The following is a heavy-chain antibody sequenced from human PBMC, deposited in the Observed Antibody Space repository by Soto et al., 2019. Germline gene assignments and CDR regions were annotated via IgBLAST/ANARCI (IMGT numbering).Heavy chain of an antibody. Sequence: QVQLVQSGAEVKKPGSSVKVSCKASGDSFSAHAVSWVRQAPRQGLEWMGAIIPIFGTRHYAQKFQGRVTITADKSTSTAYMELSSLRSEDTAIYYCARDSGYDFWSGSFRVHYFDYWGQGTLVNVSS. D-gene: IGHD3-3*01. CDR2: IIPIFGTR. V-gene: IGHV1-69*06. J-gene: IGHJ4*02. CDR3: ARDSGYDFWSGSFRVHYFDY. CDR1: GDSFSAHA.